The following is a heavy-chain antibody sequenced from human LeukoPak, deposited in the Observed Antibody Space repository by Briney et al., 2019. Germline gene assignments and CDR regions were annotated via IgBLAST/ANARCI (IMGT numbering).Heavy chain of an antibody. Sequence: GASVNVSCTASGYTFTGYYMHWVRQAPGQGLEWMGWINPNNGGTNYAQKFQGRVTMTRDTSISTAYMELSRLRSDDTAVYYCARGQQWLAQDYWGQGTLVTVSS. CDR1: GYTFTGYY. V-gene: IGHV1-2*02. CDR3: ARGQQWLAQDY. J-gene: IGHJ4*02. CDR2: INPNNGGT. D-gene: IGHD6-19*01.